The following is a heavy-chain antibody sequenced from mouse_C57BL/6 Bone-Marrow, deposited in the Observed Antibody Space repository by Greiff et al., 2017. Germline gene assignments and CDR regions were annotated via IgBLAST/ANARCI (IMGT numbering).Heavy chain of an antibody. CDR2: IYPGDGDT. V-gene: IGHV1-80*01. D-gene: IGHD3-2*02. Sequence: QVQLQQSGAELVKPGASVKISCKASGYAFSSYWMNWVKQRPGKGLEWIGQIYPGDGDTNYNGKFKGKATLTADKSSSTAYMQLSSLTSEDSAVYFCARVGTAQALYYYAMDYWGQGTSVTVSS. CDR3: ARVGTAQALYYYAMDY. CDR1: GYAFSSYW. J-gene: IGHJ4*01.